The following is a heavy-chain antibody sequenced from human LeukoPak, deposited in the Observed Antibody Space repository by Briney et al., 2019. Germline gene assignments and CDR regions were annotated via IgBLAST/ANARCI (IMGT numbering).Heavy chain of an antibody. V-gene: IGHV4-59*01. Sequence: SETLSLTCTVSGGSISSYYWXXIRQPPGKGLXXXXYIYYSGSTNYNPSLXXXVTXSVDTSKNQFSLKLSSVTAADTAVYYCARSLIAVAGYFDYWGQGTLVTVSS. CDR3: ARSLIAVAGYFDY. CDR1: GGSISSYY. CDR2: IYYSGST. J-gene: IGHJ4*02. D-gene: IGHD6-19*01.